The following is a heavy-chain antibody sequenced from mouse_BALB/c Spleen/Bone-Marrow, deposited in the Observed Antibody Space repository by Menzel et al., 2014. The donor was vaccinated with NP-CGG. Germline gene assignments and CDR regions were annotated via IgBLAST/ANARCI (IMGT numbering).Heavy chain of an antibody. CDR2: IDPYSGGT. Sequence: QLQQSGPELVKPGASVKVSCKASGYAFTSYNMYWVKQSHGKSLEWMGYIDPYSGGTSYNQKFKGKATLTVDKSSSTAYMHPNSLTSEDSAVYYCARNLGYGYFDYWGQGTTLTVSS. CDR1: GYAFTSYN. D-gene: IGHD3-1*01. CDR3: ARNLGYGYFDY. V-gene: IGHV1S135*01. J-gene: IGHJ2*01.